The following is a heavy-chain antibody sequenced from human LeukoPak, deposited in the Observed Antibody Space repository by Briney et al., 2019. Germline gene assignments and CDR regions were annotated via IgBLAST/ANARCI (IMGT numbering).Heavy chain of an antibody. Sequence: GGSLRLSCAASGFTFSSYAMHWVRQAPGMRLEWVAFIRYDGSNKYYADSVKGRFTISRENAKNSLYLQMNSLTAEDTAVCDCATAGYSSSWYFGWGQGNLVTVSS. CDR1: GFTFSSYA. J-gene: IGHJ4*02. CDR3: ATAGYSSSWYFG. CDR2: IRYDGSNK. D-gene: IGHD6-13*01. V-gene: IGHV3-30*02.